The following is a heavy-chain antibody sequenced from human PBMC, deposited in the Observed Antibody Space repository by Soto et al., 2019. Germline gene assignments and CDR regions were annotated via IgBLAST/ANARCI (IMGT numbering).Heavy chain of an antibody. D-gene: IGHD4-4*01. CDR3: AHRGYSSDAFDI. CDR2: IYWDDDK. J-gene: IGHJ3*02. Sequence: QITLKESGPTLVKPTQTLTLTCTFSGFSLSTSGVGVGWIRQPPGKALEWLALIYWDDDKRYSPSLKSRLTIXTXXSKNQVVLTMTNMDPVDTATYYCAHRGYSSDAFDIWGQGTMVTVSS. V-gene: IGHV2-5*02. CDR1: GFSLSTSGVG.